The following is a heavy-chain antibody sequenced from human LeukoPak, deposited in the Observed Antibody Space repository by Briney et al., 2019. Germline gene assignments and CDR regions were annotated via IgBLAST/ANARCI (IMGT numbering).Heavy chain of an antibody. CDR2: MNPNSGNT. D-gene: IGHD2-21*02. CDR1: GGTFSSYA. CDR3: ARGRVVTAMFPDY. Sequence: GASVKVSCKASGGTFSSYAISWVRQATGQGLEWMGWMNPNSGNTGYAQKFQGRVTMTRNTSISTAYMELSSLRSEDTAVYYCARGRVVTAMFPDYWGQGTLVTVSS. J-gene: IGHJ4*02. V-gene: IGHV1-8*02.